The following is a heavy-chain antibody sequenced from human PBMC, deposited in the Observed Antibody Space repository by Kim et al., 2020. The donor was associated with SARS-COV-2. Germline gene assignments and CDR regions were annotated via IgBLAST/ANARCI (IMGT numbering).Heavy chain of an antibody. V-gene: IGHV4-59*01. Sequence: SETLSLTCTVSGGSISSYYWSWIRQPPGKGLEWIGYIYYSGSTNYNPSLKSRVTISVDTSKNQFSLKLSSVTAADTAVYYCARVKYSLPYYYYYYMDVWG. CDR3: ARVKYSLPYYYYYYMDV. CDR1: GGSISSYY. CDR2: IYYSGST. J-gene: IGHJ6*03. D-gene: IGHD6-6*01.